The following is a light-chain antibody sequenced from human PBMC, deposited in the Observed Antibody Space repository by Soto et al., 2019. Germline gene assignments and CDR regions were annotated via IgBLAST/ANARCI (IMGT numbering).Light chain of an antibody. CDR2: GNS. Sequence: QSVLTQPPSVSGAPGQRVTISCTGSNSNIGAGYDVHWYQQFPGTAPKLLIYGNSNRPSGVPDRFSGSKSGTSASLAITGLQAEDEADYYCQSYDSSLSAYVFGAGPRSPS. J-gene: IGLJ1*01. V-gene: IGLV1-40*01. CDR3: QSYDSSLSAYV. CDR1: NSNIGAGYD.